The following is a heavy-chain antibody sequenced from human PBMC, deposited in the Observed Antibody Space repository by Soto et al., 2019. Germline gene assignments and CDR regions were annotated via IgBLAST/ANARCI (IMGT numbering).Heavy chain of an antibody. CDR2: IHAGNGYT. Sequence: QVQLVQSVAQVKKPGASVKVSCKASGYTFDNYALYWVRQAPGRRLEWMGWIHAGNGYTKYSQSFQGRVTITRDTSASTGHMDLSSLRSEDTAVYHCARVQYIGYDCKRALDIWCQGTRVTVAS. CDR3: ARVQYIGYDCKRALDI. D-gene: IGHD5-12*01. J-gene: IGHJ3*02. CDR1: GYTFDNYA. V-gene: IGHV1-3*01.